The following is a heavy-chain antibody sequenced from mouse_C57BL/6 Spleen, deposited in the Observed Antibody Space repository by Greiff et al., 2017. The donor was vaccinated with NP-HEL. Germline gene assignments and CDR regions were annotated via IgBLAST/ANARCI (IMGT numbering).Heavy chain of an antibody. J-gene: IGHJ2*01. CDR3: ARRGLDGYVSYYFDY. CDR2: IYPGDGDT. Sequence: VQLQQSGAELVKPGASVKISCKASGYAFSSYWMNWVKQRPGKGLEWIGQIYPGDGDTNYNGKFKGKATLTADKSSSTAYMQLSSLTSEDSAVYFCARRGLDGYVSYYFDYWGQGTTLTVSS. CDR1: GYAFSSYW. V-gene: IGHV1-80*01. D-gene: IGHD2-2*01.